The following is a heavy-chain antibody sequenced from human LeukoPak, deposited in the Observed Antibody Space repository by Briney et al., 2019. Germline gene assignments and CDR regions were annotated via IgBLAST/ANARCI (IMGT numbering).Heavy chain of an antibody. V-gene: IGHV1-8*01. J-gene: IGHJ4*02. CDR3: ARGEGYDFWSDYLYYFDY. CDR2: MNPNSGNT. D-gene: IGHD3-3*01. Sequence: ASVKVSCKASGYTFTSYDINWVRQATGQGLEWMGWMNPNSGNTGYAQKFQDRDTMTRNTSISTAYMEQSSLRSEDTAVYYCARGEGYDFWSDYLYYFDYWGQGALVTVSS. CDR1: GYTFTSYD.